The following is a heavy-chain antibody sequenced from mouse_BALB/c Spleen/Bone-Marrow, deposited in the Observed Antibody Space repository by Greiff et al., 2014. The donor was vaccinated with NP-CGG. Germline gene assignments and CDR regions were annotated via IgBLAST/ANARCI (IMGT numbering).Heavy chain of an antibody. D-gene: IGHD2-2*01. CDR3: ARYGYGVYFDY. V-gene: IGHV14-3*02. Sequence: VQLQQSGAELVKPGASVKLSCTASGFNIKDTYMHWVKQRPEQGLEWIGRIDPANGNTKYDPKFQGKATITADTSSNTAYLQLSSLTSEDTAVYCCARYGYGVYFDYWGQGTTLTVSS. CDR1: GFNIKDTY. CDR2: IDPANGNT. J-gene: IGHJ2*01.